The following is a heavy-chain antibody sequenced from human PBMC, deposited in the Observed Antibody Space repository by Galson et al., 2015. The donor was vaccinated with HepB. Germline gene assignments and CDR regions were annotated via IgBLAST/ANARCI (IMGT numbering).Heavy chain of an antibody. CDR1: GFTFSSYS. Sequence: SLRLSCAASGFTFSSYSMNWVRQAPGKGLEWVSYISSSDNNIYYTEAVKGRFTIFRDNAKNSLYLQMNSLRAEETALYYCVRDGLLPGDLLYFEYWGQGTPVTVSS. CDR2: ISSSDNNI. V-gene: IGHV3-48*01. CDR3: VRDGLLPGDLLYFEY. J-gene: IGHJ4*02. D-gene: IGHD3-10*01.